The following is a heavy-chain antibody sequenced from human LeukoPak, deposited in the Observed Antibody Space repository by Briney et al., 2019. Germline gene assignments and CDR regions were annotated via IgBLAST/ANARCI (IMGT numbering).Heavy chain of an antibody. Sequence: PGGSLRLSCTASGLTFSTSGFNWVRQAPGKGLEWVANIKQDGNEKYYVDSVNGRFTISRDNAKNSLFLQMNTLRAEDTAVYYCARALFPLATNFGVLSYFDYWGQGTLVTVSS. D-gene: IGHD3-3*01. V-gene: IGHV3-7*01. J-gene: IGHJ4*02. CDR2: IKQDGNEK. CDR1: GLTFSTSG. CDR3: ARALFPLATNFGVLSYFDY.